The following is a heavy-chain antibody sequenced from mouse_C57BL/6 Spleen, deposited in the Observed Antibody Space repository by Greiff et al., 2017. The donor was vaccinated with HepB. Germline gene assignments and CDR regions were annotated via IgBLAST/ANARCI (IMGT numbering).Heavy chain of an antibody. CDR3: ARWDYDPR. CDR1: GYTFTSYW. V-gene: IGHV1-64*01. D-gene: IGHD2-4*01. J-gene: IGHJ3*01. Sequence: QVHVKQPGAELVKPGASVKLSCKASGYTFTSYWMHWVKQRPGQGLEWIGMIHPNSGSTNYNEKFKSKATLTVDKSSSTDYMQLSSLTSEDSAVYYCARWDYDPRWGQGTLVTVSA. CDR2: IHPNSGST.